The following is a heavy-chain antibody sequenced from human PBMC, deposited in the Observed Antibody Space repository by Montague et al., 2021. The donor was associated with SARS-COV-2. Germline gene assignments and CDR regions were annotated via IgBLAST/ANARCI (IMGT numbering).Heavy chain of an antibody. J-gene: IGHJ6*02. V-gene: IGHV3-48*03. Sequence: SLRLSRAASGFTFSRYEMNLVRQAPGKGLEWVSYLSSSRSTLYYSDSCXARFTISRDNAKNSLYLQMNSLRAEDTAVYYCASRKSSSSWYYYYGMDVWGQGTTVTVSS. CDR2: LSSSRSTL. CDR1: GFTFSRYE. D-gene: IGHD6-13*01. CDR3: ASRKSSSSWYYYYGMDV.